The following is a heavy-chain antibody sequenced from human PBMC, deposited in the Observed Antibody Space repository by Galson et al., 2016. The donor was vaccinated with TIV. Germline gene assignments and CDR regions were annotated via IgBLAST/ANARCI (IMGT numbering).Heavy chain of an antibody. V-gene: IGHV1-69*02. D-gene: IGHD6-13*01. CDR1: GGTFNSCT. Sequence: SVKVSCKASGGTFNSCTISWVRQAPGQGLEWMGTIVPTLGITNYAQKFQGRVTITADKSTTTAYMELSSLRSEHTAMYYCARLDTSSWYGYFQYWGEGTLLTVSS. CDR2: IVPTLGIT. CDR3: ARLDTSSWYGYFQY. J-gene: IGHJ1*01.